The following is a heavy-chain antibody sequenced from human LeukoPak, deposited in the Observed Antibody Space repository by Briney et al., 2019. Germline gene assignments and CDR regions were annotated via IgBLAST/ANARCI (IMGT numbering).Heavy chain of an antibody. CDR1: GFTFSIYW. D-gene: IGHD1-1*01. CDR2: IKQDGSEK. J-gene: IGHJ4*02. V-gene: IGHV3-7*05. Sequence: PGRSLRLSCAASGFTFSIYWSWVRQAPGKGLEWVANIKQDGSEKYCVDSVKGRFTISGDNAKNSLYLQMNSLRAEDTAVYYCARGDDNLAYDYWGQGTLVTVSS. CDR3: ARGDDNLAYDY.